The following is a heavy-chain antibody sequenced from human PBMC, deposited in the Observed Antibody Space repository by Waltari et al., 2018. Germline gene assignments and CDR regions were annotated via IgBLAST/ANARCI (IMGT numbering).Heavy chain of an antibody. Sequence: QLQLQESGSGLVKPSQTLSLTCAVYGGSNSSGGYAWSWIRQPPGKGLEWIGYIYHSGSTYYNPSLKSRVTISVDRSKNQFSLKLSSVTAADTAVYYCARVYSGYYDAFDIWGQGTMVTVSS. V-gene: IGHV4-30-2*01. J-gene: IGHJ3*02. D-gene: IGHD3-22*01. CDR2: IYHSGST. CDR1: GGSNSSGGYA. CDR3: ARVYSGYYDAFDI.